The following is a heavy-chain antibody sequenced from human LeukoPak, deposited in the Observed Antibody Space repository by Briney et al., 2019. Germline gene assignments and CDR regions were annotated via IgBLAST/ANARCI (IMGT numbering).Heavy chain of an antibody. V-gene: IGHV1-46*01. D-gene: IGHD3-22*01. Sequence: ASVKVSCKASGYIFTNYYMHWVRQAPGQGLEWMGIINPSGGSTSYAQKFQGRVTMTRDTSTSTVYMELSNLRSEDTAVYYCARAYYYDSSGYYPFDYWGQGTLVTVSS. CDR2: INPSGGST. CDR3: ARAYYYDSSGYYPFDY. CDR1: GYIFTNYY. J-gene: IGHJ4*02.